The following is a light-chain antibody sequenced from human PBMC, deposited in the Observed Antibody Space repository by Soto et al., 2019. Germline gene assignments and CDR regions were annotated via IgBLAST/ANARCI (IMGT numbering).Light chain of an antibody. CDR2: GAK. CDR3: QQSYGRPPT. J-gene: IGKJ1*01. Sequence: DIQMTQSPSTLSEYLGDRVTITCRASQSISVWLAWCQQRPGKAPNLLIFGAKTLQSGVPSRFSGSGFGTEFTLTVNSLQPEDFTTYYCQQSYGRPPTFGQGTKVDIK. V-gene: IGKV1-5*01. CDR1: QSISVW.